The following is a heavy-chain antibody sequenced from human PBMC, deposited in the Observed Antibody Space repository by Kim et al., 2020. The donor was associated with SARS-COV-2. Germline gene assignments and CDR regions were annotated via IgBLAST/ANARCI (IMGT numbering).Heavy chain of an antibody. J-gene: IGHJ4*02. CDR3: ARKRAVAEYYFDY. Sequence: AQSVKGRFTISRDNAKNSQYLQMHRLRAEDTAVYYWARKRAVAEYYFDYWGQGTLVTVSS. V-gene: IGHV3-21*01. D-gene: IGHD6-19*01.